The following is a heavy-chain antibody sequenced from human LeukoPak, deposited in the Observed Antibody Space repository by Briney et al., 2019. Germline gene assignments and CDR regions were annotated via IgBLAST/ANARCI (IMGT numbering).Heavy chain of an antibody. J-gene: IGHJ3*02. CDR1: GYTFTDYH. CDR2: INPNSGGT. V-gene: IGHV1-2*02. CDR3: AKVEDDDAFDI. Sequence: ASVKASCKASGYTFTDYHMHWVRQAPGQGLEWMGWINPNSGGTNYAPKLQGRVTMTRGTSISTAYMELSRLRSDDTAVYYCAKVEDDDAFDIWGQGTMVTVSS. D-gene: IGHD2-15*01.